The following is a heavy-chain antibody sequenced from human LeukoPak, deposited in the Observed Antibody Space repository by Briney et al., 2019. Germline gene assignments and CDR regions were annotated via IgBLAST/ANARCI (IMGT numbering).Heavy chain of an antibody. CDR2: IRYDGSNK. CDR3: AKELVPAATTRYFQH. CDR1: GFTFSSYG. D-gene: IGHD2-2*01. V-gene: IGHV3-30*02. J-gene: IGHJ1*01. Sequence: SGGSLRLSRAASGFTFSSYGMHWVRQAPGKGLEWVAFIRYDGSNKYYADSVKGRFTISRDNSKNTLYLQMNSLRAEDTAVYYCAKELVPAATTRYFQHWGQGTLVTVSS.